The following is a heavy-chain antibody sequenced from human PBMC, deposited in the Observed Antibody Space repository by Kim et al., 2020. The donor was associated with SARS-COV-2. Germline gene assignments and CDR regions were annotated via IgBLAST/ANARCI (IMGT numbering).Heavy chain of an antibody. Sequence: GSTNYNPSLKSRVTISVDTSKNQFSLKLSSVTAADTAVYYCARGADYFDYWGQGTLVTVSS. CDR3: ARGADYFDY. V-gene: IGHV4-59*09. J-gene: IGHJ4*02. CDR2: GST.